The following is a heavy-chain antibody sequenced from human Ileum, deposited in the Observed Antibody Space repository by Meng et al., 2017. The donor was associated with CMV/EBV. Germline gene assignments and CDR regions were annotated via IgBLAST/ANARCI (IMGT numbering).Heavy chain of an antibody. CDR2: IKQDGSER. Sequence: GGSLRLSCAVSGFTSSCYWMSWFRQAPGKGLEWVANIKQDGSERYYVDSVKGRFTISRDNAKNSVSLQMNSLRAEDTAVYYCAGGDGWHFDSWGQGTLVTVSS. CDR1: GFTSSCYW. V-gene: IGHV3-7*01. J-gene: IGHJ4*02. CDR3: AGGDGWHFDS. D-gene: IGHD2-21*02.